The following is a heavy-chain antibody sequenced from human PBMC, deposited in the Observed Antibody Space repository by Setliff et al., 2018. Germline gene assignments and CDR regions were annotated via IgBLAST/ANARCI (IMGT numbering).Heavy chain of an antibody. CDR2: INAGNGNT. D-gene: IGHD3-10*01. CDR3: ATGITMVRTFDY. CDR1: GYTFTSYG. Sequence: ASVKVSCKASGYTFTSYGISWVRQAPGQGLEWMGWINAGNGNTKYSQKFQGRVTITRDTSASTAYMELSSLRSEDTAVYYCATGITMVRTFDYWGQGTLVTVSS. V-gene: IGHV1-3*01. J-gene: IGHJ4*02.